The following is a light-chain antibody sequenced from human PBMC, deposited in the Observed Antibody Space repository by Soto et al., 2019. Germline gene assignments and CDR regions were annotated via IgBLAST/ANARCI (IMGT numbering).Light chain of an antibody. V-gene: IGKV3-20*01. CDR2: GTS. Sequence: IVLTQSPGTVSLSPGERATLSCRASENIAGTLLAWYKQRPGQPPTLLIYGTSGRATGIPDRFSGSGSGTDFTLNISRLEPEDFAVYYCQHYDDSRTFGPGTTVEIK. CDR3: QHYDDSRT. CDR1: ENIAGTL. J-gene: IGKJ1*01.